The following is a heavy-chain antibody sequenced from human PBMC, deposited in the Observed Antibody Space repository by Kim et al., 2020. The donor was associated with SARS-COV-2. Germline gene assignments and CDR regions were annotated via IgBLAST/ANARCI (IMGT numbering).Heavy chain of an antibody. Sequence: RFPISRDNSKHTLYLQMNSLRAEDTAVYYCAKDYSSSWYDYYYYGMDVWGQGTTVTVSS. CDR3: AKDYSSSWYDYYYYGMDV. V-gene: IGHV3-33*06. J-gene: IGHJ6*02. D-gene: IGHD6-13*01.